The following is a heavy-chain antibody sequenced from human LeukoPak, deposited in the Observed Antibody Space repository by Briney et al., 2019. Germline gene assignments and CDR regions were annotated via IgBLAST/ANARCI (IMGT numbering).Heavy chain of an antibody. CDR2: ISSSSSYI. CDR3: ARDPRSLRFLEWPPPYYFDY. V-gene: IGHV3-21*01. CDR1: GFTFSSYS. J-gene: IGHJ4*02. Sequence: GGSLRLSCAASGFTFSSYSMNWVRQAPGKGLEWVSSISSSSSYIYYADSVKGRFTISRDNAKNPLYLQMNSLRAEDTAVYYCARDPRSLRFLEWPPPYYFDYWGQGTLVTVSS. D-gene: IGHD3-3*01.